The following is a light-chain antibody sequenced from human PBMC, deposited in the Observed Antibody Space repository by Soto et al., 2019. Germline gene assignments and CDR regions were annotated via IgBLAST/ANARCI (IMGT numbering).Light chain of an antibody. Sequence: IQLPPPHSYVYESVGDRVTITCRASQGISSWLAWYQQKPGKAPKLLIYAASSLQSGVPSRFSGSGSGTDFTLTISSLQPEDFATYYCQQSNSFPLTFGEGTKVDIK. CDR1: QGISSW. CDR2: AAS. CDR3: QQSNSFPLT. J-gene: IGKJ4*01. V-gene: IGKV1D-12*01.